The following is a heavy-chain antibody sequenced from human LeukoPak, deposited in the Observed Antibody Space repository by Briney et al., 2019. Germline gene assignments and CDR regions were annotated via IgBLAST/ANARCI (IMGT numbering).Heavy chain of an antibody. D-gene: IGHD1-26*01. CDR1: GFTFDDYT. V-gene: IGHV3-43*01. J-gene: IGHJ6*02. Sequence: PGGSLRLSCAASGFTFDDYTMHWVRQAPGKGLEWVSLISWDGGSTYYADSVKGRFTISRDNSKNSLYLQMNSLRTEDTALYYCAKAQWELYYYYGMDVWGQGTTVTVSS. CDR3: AKAQWELYYYYGMDV. CDR2: ISWDGGST.